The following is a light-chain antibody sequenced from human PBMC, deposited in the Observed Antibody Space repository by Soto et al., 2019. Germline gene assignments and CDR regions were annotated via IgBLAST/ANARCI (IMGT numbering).Light chain of an antibody. CDR3: CSHAGDHVV. Sequence: QSALTQPASVSGSPGQSITISCTGTTSDIGNYKFVSWYQQHPGKAPKLMIYEGTKRPSGVSDRFSVSNSGSTASLTISGLQAGDEAAYYCCSHAGDHVVFGGGTKLTVL. CDR1: TSDIGNYKF. J-gene: IGLJ2*01. V-gene: IGLV2-23*01. CDR2: EGT.